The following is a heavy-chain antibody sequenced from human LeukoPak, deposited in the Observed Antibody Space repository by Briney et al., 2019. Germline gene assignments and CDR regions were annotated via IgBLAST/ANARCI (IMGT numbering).Heavy chain of an antibody. Sequence: GSLRLSCAASGFTFSKYWMHWVRQAPGKGLVWVSRINRDGSSTDYLDSVKGRFTISRDNARNTLYLQMNSLRAEDTAVYYCARVPYVFDLWGQGTMVTVSS. J-gene: IGHJ3*01. V-gene: IGHV3-74*01. CDR3: ARVPYVFDL. CDR2: INRDGSST. CDR1: GFTFSKYW.